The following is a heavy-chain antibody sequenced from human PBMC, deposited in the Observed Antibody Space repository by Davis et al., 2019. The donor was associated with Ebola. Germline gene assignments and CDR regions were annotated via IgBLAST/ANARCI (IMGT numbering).Heavy chain of an antibody. CDR1: GGSISSSNW. D-gene: IGHD3-22*01. J-gene: IGHJ4*02. Sequence: SETLSLTCAVSGGSISSSNWWSWVRQPPGKGLEWIGEIYHSGSTNYNPSLKSRVTISVDKSKNQFSLKLSSVTAADTAVYYCARSLPYYYDSSGYYSWDYWGQGTLVTDSS. CDR2: IYHSGST. V-gene: IGHV4-4*02. CDR3: ARSLPYYYDSSGYYSWDY.